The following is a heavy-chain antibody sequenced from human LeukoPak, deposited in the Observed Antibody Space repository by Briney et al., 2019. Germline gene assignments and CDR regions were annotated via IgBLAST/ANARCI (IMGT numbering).Heavy chain of an antibody. D-gene: IGHD2-21*02. V-gene: IGHV4-34*01. CDR3: ARFSKITWGDWGDAFDV. CDR1: GGSFSDYF. J-gene: IGHJ3*01. CDR2: IDDGGNT. Sequence: SETLSLMCSVSGGSFSDYFWAWIRQPPGKGLEWIGEIDDGGNTNYNPSLMSRVLVAMEKSKKQFSLVMRSATVADTAVYYCARFSKITWGDWGDAFDVWGQGATVIVSS.